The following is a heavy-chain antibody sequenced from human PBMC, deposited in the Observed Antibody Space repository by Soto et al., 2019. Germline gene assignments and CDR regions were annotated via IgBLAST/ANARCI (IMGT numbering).Heavy chain of an antibody. V-gene: IGHV4-59*01. J-gene: IGHJ4*02. Sequence: KPSEIVSRTCFVSGRCMSSNYWSWIRQSPDKGLEWLGYVFYGGTDYNPSLGGRVSMTVETSKSQFSLKLTSVTVADTAVYYCASYRGALYFESWGPGILVTVSS. CDR2: VFYGGT. CDR3: ASYRGALYFES. D-gene: IGHD3-16*01. CDR1: GRCMSSNY.